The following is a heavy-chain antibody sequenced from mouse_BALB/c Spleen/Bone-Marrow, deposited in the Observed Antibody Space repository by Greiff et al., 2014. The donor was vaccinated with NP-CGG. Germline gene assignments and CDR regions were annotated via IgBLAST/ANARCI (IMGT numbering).Heavy chain of an antibody. Sequence: VQLQQSRPELVKPGASVKISCKASGYAFNSSWMNWVKQRPGQGLEWIGRIFPGDGDTNYDGKFRGKATLTADKSSNTAYMQLSSLTSVDSAVYFCARLGYSGYWGQGTALTVSS. J-gene: IGHJ2*01. D-gene: IGHD1-3*01. CDR3: ARLGYSGY. V-gene: IGHV1-82*01. CDR2: IFPGDGDT. CDR1: GYAFNSSW.